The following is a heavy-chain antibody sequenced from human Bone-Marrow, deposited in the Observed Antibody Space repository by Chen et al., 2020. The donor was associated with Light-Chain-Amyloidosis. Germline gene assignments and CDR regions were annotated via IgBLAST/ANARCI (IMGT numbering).Heavy chain of an antibody. J-gene: IGHJ4*02. Sequence: QVQLVQSGAEVKKPGASVKVSCKASGYTFTSYGISWVRQAPGQGLEWMGWLSTYNRNTNYAQNLQGRVTMTTDTSPSTAYMELRSLRYDDTAVYYCARDPGYSSSWSPGFFWGQGTLVTVSS. V-gene: IGHV1-18*01. CDR1: GYTFTSYG. D-gene: IGHD6-13*01. CDR3: ARDPGYSSSWSPGFF. CDR2: LSTYNRNT.